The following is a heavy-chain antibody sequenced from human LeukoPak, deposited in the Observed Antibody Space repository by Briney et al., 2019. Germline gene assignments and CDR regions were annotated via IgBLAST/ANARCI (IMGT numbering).Heavy chain of an antibody. D-gene: IGHD1-1*01. V-gene: IGHV3-23*01. CDR3: AKDFSNWHRD. Sequence: GGSLRLSCAASGFTFSNYAMSWVRQAPGKGLEWVSTIHDSGAYAFYTDSVKGRFTISRDNSKDTLDLQMNSLRADDTAVYYCAKDFSNWHRDWGQGVLVTVSS. J-gene: IGHJ4*02. CDR2: IHDSGAYA. CDR1: GFTFSNYA.